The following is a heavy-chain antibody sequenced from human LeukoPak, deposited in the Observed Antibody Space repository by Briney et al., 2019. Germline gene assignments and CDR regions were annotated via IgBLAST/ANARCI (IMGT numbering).Heavy chain of an antibody. Sequence: PSETLSLTCTVSGGSISNYYWSWLRQPPGKGLEWIGYIYYSGSTNYNPSLKSRVTISVDTSSNRFSLKLNSVTAADTAVYYCARRAYGSGSFNRYHFDYWGQGTLVAVSS. CDR1: GGSISNYY. J-gene: IGHJ4*02. CDR2: IYYSGST. CDR3: ARRAYGSGSFNRYHFDY. V-gene: IGHV4-59*08. D-gene: IGHD3-10*01.